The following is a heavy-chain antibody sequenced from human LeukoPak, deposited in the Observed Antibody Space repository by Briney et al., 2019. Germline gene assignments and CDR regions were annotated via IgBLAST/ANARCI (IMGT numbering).Heavy chain of an antibody. D-gene: IGHD3-22*01. Sequence: PSETLSLTCTVSSGCLSDYYWNWIRQPPGKGLEWIGNIYHSGTTNHNPSLKSRVTISIDTSKKQFSLKLRSVTTADTAMYFCGRYYDSSGYSPISYWGQGILVTVSS. CDR3: GRYYDSSGYSPISY. CDR1: SGCLSDYY. J-gene: IGHJ4*02. V-gene: IGHV4-59*01. CDR2: IYHSGTT.